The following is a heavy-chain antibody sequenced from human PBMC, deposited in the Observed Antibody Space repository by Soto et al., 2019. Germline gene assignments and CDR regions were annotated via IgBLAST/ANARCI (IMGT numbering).Heavy chain of an antibody. CDR3: ASSSQVYAPYHYYGMDV. CDR1: GGSVSSGSYY. J-gene: IGHJ6*02. D-gene: IGHD2-8*01. V-gene: IGHV4-61*01. CDR2: IYYSGST. Sequence: KPSETLSLTCTVSGGSVSSGSYYWSWIREPPGKGLEWIGYIYYSGSTNYNPSLKSRVTISVDTSKNQFSLKLSSVTAADTAVYYCASSSQVYAPYHYYGMDVWGQGTTVTVSS.